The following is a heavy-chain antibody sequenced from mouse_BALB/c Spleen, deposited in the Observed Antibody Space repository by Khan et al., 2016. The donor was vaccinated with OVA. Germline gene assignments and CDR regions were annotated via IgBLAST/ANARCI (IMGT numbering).Heavy chain of an antibody. J-gene: IGHJ4*01. CDR2: IWSGGST. CDR3: ARNYPFYDGRSFSSSYYAVDN. Sequence: QVQLQQSGPGLVQPSQSLSITCTVSGFSLTSYGVQWVRQSPEKGLEWLGMIWSGGSTDYNAAFISRLSISKDNSKSQVFFKMNSLQADDTAIYYCARNYPFYDGRSFSSSYYAVDNWGQGTSVTVSS. CDR1: GFSLTSYG. V-gene: IGHV2-4-1*01. D-gene: IGHD1-1*01.